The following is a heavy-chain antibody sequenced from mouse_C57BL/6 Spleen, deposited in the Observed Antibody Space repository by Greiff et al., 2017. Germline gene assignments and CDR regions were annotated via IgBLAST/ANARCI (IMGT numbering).Heavy chain of an antibody. CDR1: GFTFSSYA. V-gene: IGHV5-9-1*02. CDR3: TRDADYGSSLAWFAY. D-gene: IGHD1-1*01. J-gene: IGHJ3*01. CDR2: ISSGGDYI. Sequence: DVMLVESGEGLVKPGGSLKLSCAASGFTFSSYAMSWVRQTPEKRLEWVAYISSGGDYIYYADTVKGRFTISRDNARNTLYLQMSSLKSEDTAMYYCTRDADYGSSLAWFAYWGQGTLVTVSA.